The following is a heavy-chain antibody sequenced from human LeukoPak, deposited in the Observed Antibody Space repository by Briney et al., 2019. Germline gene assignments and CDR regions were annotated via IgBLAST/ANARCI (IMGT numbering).Heavy chain of an antibody. CDR1: GFTFSSYA. Sequence: GGSLRLSCAASGFTFSSYAMHWVRQAPGKGLEWVAVISYDGSNKYYADSVKGRFTISRDNSKNTLYLQMNSLRAEDTAVYYCAREGPRTTMIVVVRRGDAFDIWGQGTMVTVSS. V-gene: IGHV3-30*04. CDR2: ISYDGSNK. CDR3: AREGPRTTMIVVVRRGDAFDI. D-gene: IGHD3-22*01. J-gene: IGHJ3*02.